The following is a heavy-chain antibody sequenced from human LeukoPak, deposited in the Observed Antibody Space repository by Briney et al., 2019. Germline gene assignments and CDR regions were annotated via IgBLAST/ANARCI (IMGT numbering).Heavy chain of an antibody. CDR2: ISGSGGST. D-gene: IGHD2-2*02. V-gene: IGHV3-23*01. J-gene: IGHJ4*02. CDR3: AKDFQAIVVVPTAILDF. Sequence: GGSLRLSCAASGFTFSSYAMSWVRQAPGKGLEWVSAISGSGGSTYYADSVKGRFTISRDNSKNTLFLQMNSLRAEDTAAYYCAKDFQAIVVVPTAILDFWGQGTLVTVSS. CDR1: GFTFSSYA.